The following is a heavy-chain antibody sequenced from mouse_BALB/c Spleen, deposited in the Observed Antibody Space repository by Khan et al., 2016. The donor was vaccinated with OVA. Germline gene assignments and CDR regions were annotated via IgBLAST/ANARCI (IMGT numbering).Heavy chain of an antibody. V-gene: IGHV1S132*01. CDR3: ARGYFGNYEFAY. J-gene: IGHJ3*01. CDR1: GYTFTSYW. CDR2: IFPGTGTT. D-gene: IGHD2-1*01. Sequence: QVQLKQSGAELVKPGASVKLSCKTSGYTFTSYWIQWVKQRPGQGLGWIGQIFPGTGTTYYNENFKGQATLTVDTSASTAYLQLHSLTSAAPAVYCGARGYFGNYEFAYWGQGTLVTVSP.